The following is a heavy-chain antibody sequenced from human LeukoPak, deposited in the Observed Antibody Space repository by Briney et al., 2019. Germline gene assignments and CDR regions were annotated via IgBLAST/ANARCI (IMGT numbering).Heavy chain of an antibody. CDR3: ARDYQGGYGDKTVDY. V-gene: IGHV4-34*01. D-gene: IGHD5-18*01. J-gene: IGHJ4*02. CDR1: GGSFSGYY. CDR2: INHSGST. Sequence: SETLSLTCAVYGGSFSGYYWSWIRQPPGKGLEWIGEINHSGSTYYNPSLKSRVTISVDTSKNQFSLKLSSVTAADTAVYYCARDYQGGYGDKTVDYWGQGTLVTVSS.